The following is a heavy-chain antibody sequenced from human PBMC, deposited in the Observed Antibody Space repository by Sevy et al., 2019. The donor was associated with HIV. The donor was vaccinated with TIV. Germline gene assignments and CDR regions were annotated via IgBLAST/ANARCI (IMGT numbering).Heavy chain of an antibody. CDR2: ISSSSYI. V-gene: IGHV3-21*01. CDR1: GFTFSSYS. CDR3: AREEDYDYVWGSYRRGGAFDI. J-gene: IGHJ3*02. D-gene: IGHD3-16*02. Sequence: GGSLRLSCAASGFTFSSYSMNWVRQAPGKGLEWVSSISSSSYIYYADSVKGRFTISRDNAKNSLYLQTNSLRAEDTAVYYCAREEDYDYVWGSYRRGGAFDIWGQGTMVTVSS.